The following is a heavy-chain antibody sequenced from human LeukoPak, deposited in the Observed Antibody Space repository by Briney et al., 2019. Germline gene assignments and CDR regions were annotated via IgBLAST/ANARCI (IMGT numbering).Heavy chain of an antibody. V-gene: IGHV3-73*01. CDR1: GFTFSGSA. CDR2: IRSKANSYAT. J-gene: IGHJ6*03. D-gene: IGHD5-12*01. CDR3: TRSLDIVATTGAHYYYYYYMDV. Sequence: GGSLRLSCAASGFTFSGSAMHWVRQASGKGLEWVGRIRSKANSYATAYAASVKGRFTISRDDSKNTAYLQMNSLKTEDTAVYYCTRSLDIVATTGAHYYYYYYMDVWGKGTTVTISS.